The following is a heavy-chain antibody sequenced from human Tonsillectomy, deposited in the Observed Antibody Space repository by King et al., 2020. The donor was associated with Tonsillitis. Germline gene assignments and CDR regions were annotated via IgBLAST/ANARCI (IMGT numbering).Heavy chain of an antibody. V-gene: IGHV4-59*01. CDR1: GVSIRSYY. Sequence: VQLQASGPGLMKPSETLSLTCSVSGVSIRSYYWSWIRQPPGKGLEWIGYIYSSGVPSYNPSLKSRVTISADTSENQFSLKLTSLTAADTARYYCSRGGFSDWFFDFWGQGTLVTVPS. J-gene: IGHJ4*02. CDR2: IYSSGVP. CDR3: SRGGFSDWFFDF. D-gene: IGHD3-9*01.